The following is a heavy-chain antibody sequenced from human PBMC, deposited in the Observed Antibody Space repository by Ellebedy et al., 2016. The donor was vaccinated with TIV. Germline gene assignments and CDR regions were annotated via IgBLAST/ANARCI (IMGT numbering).Heavy chain of an antibody. CDR2: ISGSGDST. D-gene: IGHD2-8*01. CDR1: GFTFSSYA. J-gene: IGHJ4*02. V-gene: IGHV3-23*01. Sequence: GESLKISCAASGFTFSSYAMSWVRQAPGKGLEWVSGISGSGDSTYYADSVKGRFTISRDNAKNSLYLQMNSLRAEDTAVYFCARSRGVSYWGQGTLVTVSS. CDR3: ARSRGVSY.